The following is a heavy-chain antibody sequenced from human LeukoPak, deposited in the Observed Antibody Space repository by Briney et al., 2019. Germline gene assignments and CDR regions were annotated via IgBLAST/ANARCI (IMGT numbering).Heavy chain of an antibody. Sequence: PSETLSLTCTVSGGSISSYYWSWIRQPPGKGLEWIGYIYYSGSTNYNPSLKSRVTISVDTSKNQFSLKLSSVTAADTAVYYCARIARGYSYGYKDYWGQGTLVTVSS. CDR2: IYYSGST. CDR1: GGSISSYY. D-gene: IGHD5-18*01. V-gene: IGHV4-59*01. CDR3: ARIARGYSYGYKDY. J-gene: IGHJ4*02.